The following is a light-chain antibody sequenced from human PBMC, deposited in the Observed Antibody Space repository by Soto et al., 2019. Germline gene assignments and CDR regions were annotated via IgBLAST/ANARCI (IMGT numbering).Light chain of an antibody. CDR1: QSVLDSAINKNH. V-gene: IGKV4-1*01. CDR3: QQYYDIPYT. J-gene: IGKJ2*01. Sequence: DIVMTQSPEFLAVSLGERATNNCKSSQSVLDSAINKNHLAWYQQKPGQPPKLLFYWASTRESGVPDRFSGSGSGTDFTLTIGSLQAEDVAVYYCQQYYDIPYTFGQGTRLEI. CDR2: WAS.